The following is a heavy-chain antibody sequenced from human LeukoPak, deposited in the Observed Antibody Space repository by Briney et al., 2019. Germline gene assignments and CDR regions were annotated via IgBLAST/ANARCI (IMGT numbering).Heavy chain of an antibody. D-gene: IGHD3-10*01. V-gene: IGHV4-39*01. CDR3: ARHLLWFGELLPNWFDP. CDR2: IYHSGST. CDR1: GGSISSSSYY. Sequence: SETLSLTCTVSGGSISSSSYYWGWIRQPPGKGLEWIGSIYHSGSTYYNPSLKSRVTISVDTSKNQFSLKLSSVTAADTAVYYCARHLLWFGELLPNWFDPWGQGTLVTVSS. J-gene: IGHJ5*02.